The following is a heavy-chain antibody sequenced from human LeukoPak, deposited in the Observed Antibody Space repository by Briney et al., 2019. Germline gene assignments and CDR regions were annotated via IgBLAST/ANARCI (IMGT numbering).Heavy chain of an antibody. CDR1: GFTFSSYS. Sequence: PGGSLRLSCAASGFTFSSYSMNWVRQAPGKGLEWVSYISSSSSTIYYADSVKGRFTISRDNAKNSLYLQMNSLRAEDTAVYYCARQTGIAARRGYFDYWGQGTLVTVSS. CDR3: ARQTGIAARRGYFDY. D-gene: IGHD6-6*01. V-gene: IGHV3-48*01. CDR2: ISSSSSTI. J-gene: IGHJ4*02.